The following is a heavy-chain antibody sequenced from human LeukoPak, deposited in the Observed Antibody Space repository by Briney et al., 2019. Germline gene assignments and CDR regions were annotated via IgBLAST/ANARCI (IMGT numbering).Heavy chain of an antibody. CDR2: IIPNFGTA. Sequence: SVKVSCKASGGTFSSYAISWVRQAPGQGLEWMGGIIPNFGTANYAQKFQGRVTITADESTSTAYMELSSLRSEDTAVYYCARDPTYYYDSSGFMDVWGQGTTVTVSS. CDR1: GGTFSSYA. D-gene: IGHD3-22*01. CDR3: ARDPTYYYDSSGFMDV. V-gene: IGHV1-69*01. J-gene: IGHJ6*02.